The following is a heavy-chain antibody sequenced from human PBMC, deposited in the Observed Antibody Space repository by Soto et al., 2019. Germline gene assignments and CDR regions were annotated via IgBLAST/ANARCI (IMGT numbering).Heavy chain of an antibody. CDR1: GGTFSSYA. V-gene: IGHV1-69*13. CDR2: IIPIFGTA. D-gene: IGHD3-16*01. J-gene: IGHJ6*03. Sequence: GASVKVSCKASGGTFSSYAISWVRQAPGQGLEWMGGIIPIFGTANYAQKFQGRVTITADESTSTAYMELSSLRSEDTAVYYCAREGGDYDYYYMDVWGKGTTVTVSS. CDR3: AREGGDYDYYYMDV.